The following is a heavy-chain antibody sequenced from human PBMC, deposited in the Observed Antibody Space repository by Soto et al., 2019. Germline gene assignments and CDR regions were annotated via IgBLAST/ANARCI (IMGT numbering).Heavy chain of an antibody. D-gene: IGHD3-22*01. V-gene: IGHV1-24*01. Sequence: ASVKVSCKVSGYTLTELSMHWVRQAPGKGLEWMGGFDPEDGETIYAQKFQGRVTMTEDTSTDTAYMELSSLRSEDTAMYYCATRSGYYDSSGYYYPEYFQHWGQGTLVTVSS. CDR1: GYTLTELS. J-gene: IGHJ1*01. CDR3: ATRSGYYDSSGYYYPEYFQH. CDR2: FDPEDGET.